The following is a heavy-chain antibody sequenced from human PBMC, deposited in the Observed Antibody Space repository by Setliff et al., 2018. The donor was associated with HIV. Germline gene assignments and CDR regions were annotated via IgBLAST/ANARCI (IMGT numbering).Heavy chain of an antibody. J-gene: IGHJ4*02. Sequence: SETLSLTCTVSGDSIITYYWTWIRQPPGKGLEWIGYIHHSGSSDYTPSLRSRVTMSVDTSKNQFSLKMTSVTAADTAVYYCARPGPPYVPSQVLPFDSWGQGLLVTVSS. CDR1: GDSIITYY. CDR3: ARPGPPYVPSQVLPFDS. V-gene: IGHV4-59*08. CDR2: IHHSGSS. D-gene: IGHD3-16*01.